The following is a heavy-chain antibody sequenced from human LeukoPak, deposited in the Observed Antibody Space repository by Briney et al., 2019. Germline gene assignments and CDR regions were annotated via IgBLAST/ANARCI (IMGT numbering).Heavy chain of an antibody. Sequence: ASVKVSCKASGYTFTSYGISWVRQAPGQGLECMGWISAYNGNTNYAQKLQGRVTMTTDTSTSTAYMELRSLRSDDTAVYYCARDRGVSYYDILTGPPKPPSMDVWGKGTTVTISS. V-gene: IGHV1-18*01. CDR1: GYTFTSYG. CDR2: ISAYNGNT. CDR3: ARDRGVSYYDILTGPPKPPSMDV. D-gene: IGHD3-9*01. J-gene: IGHJ6*03.